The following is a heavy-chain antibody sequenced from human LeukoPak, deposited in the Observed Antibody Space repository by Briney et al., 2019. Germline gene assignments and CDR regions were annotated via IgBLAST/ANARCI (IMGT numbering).Heavy chain of an antibody. J-gene: IGHJ4*02. CDR3: ARDRFDY. CDR1: GFTFSTYW. CDR2: ISSSSSIM. Sequence: PGGSLRLSCAASGFTFSTYWMSWVRQAPGKGLEWVSYISSSSSIMYYADSVKGRFTISRDNAKKSLYLQMNSLRDEDTAVYYCARDRFDYWGQGTLVTVSS. V-gene: IGHV3-48*02.